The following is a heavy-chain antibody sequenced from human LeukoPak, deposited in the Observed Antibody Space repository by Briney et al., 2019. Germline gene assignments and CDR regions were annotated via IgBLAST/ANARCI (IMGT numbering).Heavy chain of an antibody. V-gene: IGHV1-69*02. D-gene: IGHD2-2*01. Sequence: ASVKVSCKASGGTFSSYTISWVRQAPGQGLEWMGRIIPILGIANYAQKFQGRVTITADKSTSSAYMELSSLRSEDTAVYYCASPRALYCSSTSCQTANGAFDIWGQGTMVTVSS. CDR2: IIPILGIA. J-gene: IGHJ3*02. CDR1: GGTFSSYT. CDR3: ASPRALYCSSTSCQTANGAFDI.